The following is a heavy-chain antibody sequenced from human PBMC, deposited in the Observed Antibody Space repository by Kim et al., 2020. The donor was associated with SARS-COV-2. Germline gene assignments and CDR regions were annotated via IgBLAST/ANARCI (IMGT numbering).Heavy chain of an antibody. CDR2: INHSGST. Sequence: SETLSLTCAVYGGSFSGYYWSWIRQPPGKGLEWIGEINHSGSTNYNPSLKSRVTISVDTSKNQFSLKLSSVTDADTAVYYCARRGWYYSRYFDYWGQGTLVTVSS. CDR1: GGSFSGYY. D-gene: IGHD6-19*01. V-gene: IGHV4-34*01. CDR3: ARRGWYYSRYFDY. J-gene: IGHJ4*02.